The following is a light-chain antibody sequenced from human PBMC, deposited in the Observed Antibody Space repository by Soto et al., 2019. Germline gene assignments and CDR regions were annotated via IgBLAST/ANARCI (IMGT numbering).Light chain of an antibody. J-gene: IGKJ3*01. V-gene: IGKV3D-15*01. CDR3: QHYNDWPPAFT. CDR1: QSLNRN. Sequence: EILMTQSPATLTVSPGERATLSCRASQSLNRNLAWYQQKPGQAPRLIIYGASTRASGIPARFSGSGSGTEFTLTISSLQSEDFSLYYCQHYNDWPPAFTFGPGTTVDL. CDR2: GAS.